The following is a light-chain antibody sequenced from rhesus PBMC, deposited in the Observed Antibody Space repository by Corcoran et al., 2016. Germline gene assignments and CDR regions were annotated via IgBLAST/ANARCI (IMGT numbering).Light chain of an antibody. V-gene: IGKV1-19*01. Sequence: DIQMTQSPSSLPASVGDTVTIVCHASQASSSWLAWYQLKPGKAPKTLIYDASKLQSGGPTRFSGSGSGTDYTLTISSLQPEDFATYYCQQYDTLPYNFGQGTKVEIK. CDR2: DAS. CDR3: QQYDTLPYN. CDR1: QASSSW. J-gene: IGKJ2*01.